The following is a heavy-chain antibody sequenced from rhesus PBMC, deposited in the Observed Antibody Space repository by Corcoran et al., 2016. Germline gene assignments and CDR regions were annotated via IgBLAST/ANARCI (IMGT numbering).Heavy chain of an antibody. CDR3: ARGEDTAGTVMDY. D-gene: IGHD5-30*01. V-gene: IGHV1-151*01. J-gene: IGHJ4*01. CDR2: FVPLLGIP. Sequence: QVQLVQSGAEVKKPGASGKLSCKASGYTFSIYVISWVRQALGQGLEWMGGFVPLLGIPNSAQKFQGRVPITAETSTSTAYMDLSSLRSEDTAVSYCARGEDTAGTVMDYWGQGVLVTVSS. CDR1: GYTFSIYV.